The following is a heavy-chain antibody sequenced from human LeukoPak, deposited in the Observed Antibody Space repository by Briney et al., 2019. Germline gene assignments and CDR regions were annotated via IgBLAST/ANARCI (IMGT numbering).Heavy chain of an antibody. CDR2: IIPIFGIA. Sequence: ASVKGSCKASGGTFSSYAISWVRQAPGQGLEWRGRIIPIFGIANYAQKFQGRVTITADKSTSTAYMELSSLRSEDTAVYYCALGGVVVVAANNWFDPWGQGTLVTVSS. D-gene: IGHD2-15*01. V-gene: IGHV1-69*04. J-gene: IGHJ5*02. CDR1: GGTFSSYA. CDR3: ALGGVVVVAANNWFDP.